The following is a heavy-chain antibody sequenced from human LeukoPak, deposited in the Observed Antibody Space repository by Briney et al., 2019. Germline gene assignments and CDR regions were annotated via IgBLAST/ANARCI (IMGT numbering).Heavy chain of an antibody. CDR2: ISAYNGNT. D-gene: IGHD1-26*01. CDR1: GYTFTSYG. J-gene: IGHJ3*02. CDR3: AADGGSYAHDAFDI. V-gene: IGHV1-18*01. Sequence: ASVKVSCKASGYTFTSYGISWVRQAPGQGLEWMGWISAYNGNTNYAQKLQGRVTMTTDTSTNTAYMELRSLRSDDTAVYYCAADGGSYAHDAFDIWGQGTMVTVSS.